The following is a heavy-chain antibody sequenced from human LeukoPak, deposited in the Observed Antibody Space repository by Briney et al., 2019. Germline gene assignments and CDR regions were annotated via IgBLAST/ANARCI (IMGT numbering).Heavy chain of an antibody. Sequence: ASVKVSCKASGYTFTSYYMRWVRQALGQGLEWMGWINPNSGGTNYAQKFQGRVTMTRDTSISTAYMVLRRLRSDDPAVYYCGRQPKPESGMDIWGQGTTVTLSS. D-gene: IGHD1-26*01. J-gene: IGHJ3*02. CDR2: INPNSGGT. CDR3: GRQPKPESGMDI. CDR1: GYTFTSYY. V-gene: IGHV1-2*02.